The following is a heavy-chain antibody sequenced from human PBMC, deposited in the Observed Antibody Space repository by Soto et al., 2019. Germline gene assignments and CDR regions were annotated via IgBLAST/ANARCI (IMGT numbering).Heavy chain of an antibody. CDR1: AASLSKYY. CDR2: IYFNGNT. D-gene: IGHD3-16*01. V-gene: IGHV4-59*01. J-gene: IGHJ4*02. Sequence: PSETLSLTCTVSAASLSKYYWTWIRQPPGKGLEWIGYIYFNGNTKYNPSLEGRLTISIDTSKKEFSLKLTSVTAADAAVYYCASVTFGGIVLAHWGQGTQVTVSS. CDR3: ASVTFGGIVLAH.